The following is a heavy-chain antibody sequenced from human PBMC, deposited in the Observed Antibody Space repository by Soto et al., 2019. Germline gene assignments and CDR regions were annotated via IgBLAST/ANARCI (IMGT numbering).Heavy chain of an antibody. CDR2: ISFNGLSQ. D-gene: IGHD3-16*01. CDR1: GFTFSSFA. V-gene: IGHV3-30*03. CDR3: ARGGRGLRRAFDV. Sequence: QELLVESGGGVVQPGTSLRLSCAASGFTFSSFAMHWVRQAPGKGLEWVSVISFNGLSQFYPDSIRGRFTISRDNSKNALYLQLDSLRPDDTAVYYCARGGRGLRRAFDVWGQGTEVSVS. J-gene: IGHJ3*01.